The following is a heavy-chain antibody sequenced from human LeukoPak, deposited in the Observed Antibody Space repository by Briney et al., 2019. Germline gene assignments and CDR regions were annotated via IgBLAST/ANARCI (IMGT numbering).Heavy chain of an antibody. CDR1: GFTFSSYW. CDR2: IKQDGSEK. D-gene: IGHD6-13*01. V-gene: IGHV3-7*01. J-gene: IGHJ6*03. CDR3: ARGGEYSSTWRYYYYMDV. Sequence: GGSLRLSCAASGFTFSSYWMSWVRQAPGKGLEWVANIKQDGSEKYYVDSVKGRFTISRDNAKNSLYLQMNSLRAEDTAVYYCARGGEYSSTWRYYYYMDVWGKGTTVTISS.